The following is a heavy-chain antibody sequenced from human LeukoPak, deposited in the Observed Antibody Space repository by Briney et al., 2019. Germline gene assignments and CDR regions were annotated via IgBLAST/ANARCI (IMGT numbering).Heavy chain of an antibody. J-gene: IGHJ4*02. CDR2: IRYDGSNK. CDR3: AKDTSYSSSWYAGGYFDY. CDR1: GFTFSSYG. D-gene: IGHD6-13*01. V-gene: IGHV3-30*02. Sequence: GGSLRLSCAASGFTFSSYGMHWVRQAPGKGLEWVAFIRYDGSNKYYADSVKGRFTISRDNSKNTLYLQMNSLRAEDTAVYYCAKDTSYSSSWYAGGYFDYWGQGTLVTVSS.